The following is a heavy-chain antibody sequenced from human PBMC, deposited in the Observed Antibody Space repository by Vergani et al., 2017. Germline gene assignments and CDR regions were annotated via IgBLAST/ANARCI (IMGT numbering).Heavy chain of an antibody. CDR3: AKDIGCWPEYYYYYYGRDV. Sequence: EVQLVESGGVVVQPGGSLRLSCAASGFTFDDYTMHWVRQAPGKGLEWVSLISWDGGSTYYADSVKGRFTISRDNSKNSLYMEMNSLRTEDTALYYCAKDIGCWPEYYYYYYGRDVWGQGTTVTVSS. D-gene: IGHD2-21*01. V-gene: IGHV3-43*01. CDR1: GFTFDDYT. J-gene: IGHJ6*02. CDR2: ISWDGGST.